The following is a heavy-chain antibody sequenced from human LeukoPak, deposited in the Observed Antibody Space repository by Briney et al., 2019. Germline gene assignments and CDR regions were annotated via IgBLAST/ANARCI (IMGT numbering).Heavy chain of an antibody. V-gene: IGHV3-30*18. Sequence: GGSLRLSCAASGFTFSSYGMHWVRQAPGKGLEWVAVISYDGSNKYYADSVKGRFTISRDNSKNTLYLQMNNLRAEDTAVYYCAKDLVLRYFDWAFDYWGQGTLVTVSS. J-gene: IGHJ4*02. CDR2: ISYDGSNK. CDR1: GFTFSSYG. CDR3: AKDLVLRYFDWAFDY. D-gene: IGHD3-9*01.